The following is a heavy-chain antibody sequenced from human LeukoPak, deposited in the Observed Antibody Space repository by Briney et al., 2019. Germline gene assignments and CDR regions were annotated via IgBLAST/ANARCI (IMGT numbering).Heavy chain of an antibody. CDR2: ITSTTSST. J-gene: IGHJ3*01. D-gene: IGHD4-23*01. CDR3: AKDPNGDYVGAFDF. V-gene: IGHV3-23*01. CDR1: GFTFSIHA. Sequence: PGGSLRLSCAASGFTFSIHAMHWVRQAPGKGLEWVSTITSTTSSTSYADSVKGRFTISRDNSKRTLYLQMNSLRAEDTALYYCAKDPNGDYVGAFDFWGQGTLVTVSS.